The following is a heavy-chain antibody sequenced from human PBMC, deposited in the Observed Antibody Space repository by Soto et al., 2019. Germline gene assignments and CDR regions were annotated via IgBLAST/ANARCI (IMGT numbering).Heavy chain of an antibody. CDR1: GGSISAYY. Sequence: QVQLQESGPGLVKPSETLSLTCNVSGGSISAYYLMWIRQPPGKGLEWIGYISYSGTTNYSPSLENRVPISIDTSKKQLSLRLSSVTTADTAVYYCARSGYDYWSGPGPSADYWGQGTLVTVSS. J-gene: IGHJ4*02. D-gene: IGHD3-3*01. V-gene: IGHV4-59*01. CDR2: ISYSGTT. CDR3: ARSGYDYWSGPGPSADY.